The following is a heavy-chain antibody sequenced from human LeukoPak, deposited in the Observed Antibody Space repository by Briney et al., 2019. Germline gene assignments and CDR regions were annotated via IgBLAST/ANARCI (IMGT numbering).Heavy chain of an antibody. CDR3: ARGRQVGNTGYYFDY. CDR2: ISYSGST. CDR1: GGSINSNY. D-gene: IGHD1-26*01. V-gene: IGHV4-59*01. J-gene: IGHJ4*02. Sequence: SETLPLTCTVSGGSINSNYWSWIRQPPEKGLEWIGYISYSGSTNYNPSLKSRVTISLDTSKSQFSLNLNSVTAADTAVYYCARGRQVGNTGYYFDYWGQGTLVTVSS.